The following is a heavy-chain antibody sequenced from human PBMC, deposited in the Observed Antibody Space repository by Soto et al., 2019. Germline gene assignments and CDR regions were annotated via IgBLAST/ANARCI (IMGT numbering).Heavy chain of an antibody. V-gene: IGHV2-5*02. J-gene: IGHJ5*02. CDR2: IYWDDDK. CDR3: AHRRAYCTGGSCYAIWFDP. D-gene: IGHD2-15*01. Sequence: QITLKESGPPLVKPTQTLTLTCTFSGFSLSTSGMGVGWIRQPPGKALEWLALIYWDDDKRYSPSLKSRLTITKDTAQNQVVLTMTHMHPVDTATYYCAHRRAYCTGGSCYAIWFDPWGQGTLVTVSS. CDR1: GFSLSTSGMG.